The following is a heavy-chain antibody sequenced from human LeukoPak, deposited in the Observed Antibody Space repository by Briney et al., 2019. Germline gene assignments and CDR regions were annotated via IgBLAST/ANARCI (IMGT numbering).Heavy chain of an antibody. Sequence: GGSLRLSCVASGFTFSAFWLSWVRQAPGKGLEWVANVKEDGSEKYYVDSVKGRFTISRDNAKNSLYLQMNSLRVEDTAVYYCVKFYGSGTYYPYRMDVWGQGTTVTVSS. CDR2: VKEDGSEK. CDR3: VKFYGSGTYYPYRMDV. CDR1: GFTFSAFW. D-gene: IGHD3-10*01. V-gene: IGHV3-7*01. J-gene: IGHJ6*02.